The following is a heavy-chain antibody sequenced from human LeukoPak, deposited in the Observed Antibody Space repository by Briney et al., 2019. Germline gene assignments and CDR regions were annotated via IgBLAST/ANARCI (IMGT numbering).Heavy chain of an antibody. D-gene: IGHD2-21*02. V-gene: IGHV1-2*02. Sequence: ASVKVSCKASGYTFTGYYMHWVRQAPGQGLEWMGWINPNSGGTNYAQKFQGRVAMTRDTSISTAYMELSRLRSDDTAVYYCARDGGGDNTLDYWGQGTLVTVSS. CDR3: ARDGGGDNTLDY. J-gene: IGHJ4*02. CDR2: INPNSGGT. CDR1: GYTFTGYY.